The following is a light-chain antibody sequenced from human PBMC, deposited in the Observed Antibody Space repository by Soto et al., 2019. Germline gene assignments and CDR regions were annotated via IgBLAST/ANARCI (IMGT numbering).Light chain of an antibody. CDR3: SSYAASNNFYFV. CDR1: SSDVGGYYY. Sequence: QSALTQPPSASGSPGQSVTISCTGTSSDVGGYYYVSWYQQYQGRAPKLMIYEVTKRPSGFPDGFSGSKSDNTASLTVSGLQAEDEGDYYCSSYAASNNFYFVFGGGTKLTVL. CDR2: EVT. V-gene: IGLV2-8*01. J-gene: IGLJ3*02.